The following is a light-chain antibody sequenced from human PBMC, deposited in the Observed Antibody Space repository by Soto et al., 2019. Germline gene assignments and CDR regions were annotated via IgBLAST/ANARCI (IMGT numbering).Light chain of an antibody. Sequence: EMVMTQSPATLSVSPGERAILSCRASQSVSSNLAWYQQKPGQAPRLLIYDASTRATGIPARFSGSGSGTEFSLTISSLQSEDFAVYYCQQYNNWPPWTFGQGTMVEIK. CDR2: DAS. J-gene: IGKJ1*01. CDR3: QQYNNWPPWT. V-gene: IGKV3-15*01. CDR1: QSVSSN.